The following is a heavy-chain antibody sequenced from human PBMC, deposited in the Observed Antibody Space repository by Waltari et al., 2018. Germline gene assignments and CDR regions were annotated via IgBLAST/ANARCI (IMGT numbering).Heavy chain of an antibody. CDR2: IRYDASNK. D-gene: IGHD2-21*02. J-gene: IGHJ4*02. CDR3: AKPLGGVTDNGD. V-gene: IGHV3-30*02. CDR1: GFTFSSYG. Sequence: QVQLVESGGGVVQPGGSLRLSCAASGFTFSSYGMHWVRQAPGKGLEWVAFIRYDASNKYYADSVKGRFTISRDNSKNTLYLQMNSLRAEDTAVYYCAKPLGGVTDNGDWGQGTLVTVSS.